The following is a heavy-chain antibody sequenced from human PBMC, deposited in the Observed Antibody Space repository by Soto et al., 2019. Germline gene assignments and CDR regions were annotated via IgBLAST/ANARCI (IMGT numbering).Heavy chain of an antibody. Sequence: VESLNISCKGSGYSFTSYWIGWVRQMPGKGLEWMGIIYPGDSDTRYSPSFQGQVTISADKSISTAYLQWSSLKASETAMYYRANHRERGYYHYGMDVWGQGTTVTVSS. CDR2: IYPGDSDT. CDR1: GYSFTSYW. J-gene: IGHJ6*02. V-gene: IGHV5-51*01. D-gene: IGHD1-26*01. CDR3: ANHRERGYYHYGMDV.